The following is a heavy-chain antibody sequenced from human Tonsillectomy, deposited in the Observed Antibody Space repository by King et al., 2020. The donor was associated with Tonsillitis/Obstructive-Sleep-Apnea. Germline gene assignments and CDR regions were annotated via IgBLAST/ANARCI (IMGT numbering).Heavy chain of an antibody. J-gene: IGHJ4*02. CDR3: ARVGNGSEDY. CDR2: IIPSGGST. D-gene: IGHD1-26*01. Sequence: QLVQSGAEVKKSGASVKVSCRASGYTFTSYYIHWVRQAPRQGLEWMGIIIPSGGSTSYAQKFQGRVTMTRDTSTSTVYMELSSLRSEDTAVYYCARVGNGSEDYWGQGTLVTVSS. CDR1: GYTFTSYY. V-gene: IGHV1-46*01.